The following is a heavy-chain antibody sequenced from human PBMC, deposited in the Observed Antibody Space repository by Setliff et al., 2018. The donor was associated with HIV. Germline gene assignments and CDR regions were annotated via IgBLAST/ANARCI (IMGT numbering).Heavy chain of an antibody. Sequence: PSETLSLTCNVSGGSISSSSYYSGWIRQPPGKGLEWIGCFHYSGSTSYNPSLRSRVTISVETSKNQFSLKLTSVTAADTAVYYCARPPTPSSRFWGDAFAICGQATVVTVSS. CDR2: FHYSGST. CDR1: GGSISSSSYY. CDR3: ARPPTPSSRFWGDAFAI. D-gene: IGHD3-16*01. V-gene: IGHV4-39*01. J-gene: IGHJ3*02.